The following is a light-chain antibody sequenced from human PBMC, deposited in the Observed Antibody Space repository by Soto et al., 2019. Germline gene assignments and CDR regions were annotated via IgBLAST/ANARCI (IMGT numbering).Light chain of an antibody. J-gene: IGKJ1*01. Sequence: EIVLTQSPGTLSLSPGETATLSCRASQTVGTNFLAWYQQKPGQAPRLLMFGTSNRATDIPDRFGGSGSGTDFTLTIRRLELEDVAVYYCQHYSRPLPWTFGQGHKVEIK. CDR2: GTS. V-gene: IGKV3-20*01. CDR3: QHYSRPLPWT. CDR1: QTVGTNF.